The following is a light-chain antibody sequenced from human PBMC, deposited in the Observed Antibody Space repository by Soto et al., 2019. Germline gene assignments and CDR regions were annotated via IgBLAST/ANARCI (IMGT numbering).Light chain of an antibody. CDR3: QTWGTGIVT. CDR2: INSDGSH. V-gene: IGLV4-69*01. CDR1: SGHTNYA. Sequence: QPVLTQSPSASASPGASVKLTCTPSSGHTNYAIAWHQQQPEKGPRFLMKINSDGSHSKGDGVPDRFSGSSSGAERYFTISSLQSEDEADYYCQTWGTGIVTFGGGTKLTVL. J-gene: IGLJ2*01.